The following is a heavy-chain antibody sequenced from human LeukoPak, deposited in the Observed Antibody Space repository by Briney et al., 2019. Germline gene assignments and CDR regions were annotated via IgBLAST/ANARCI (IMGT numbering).Heavy chain of an antibody. V-gene: IGHV3-74*01. CDR2: INIDGSSI. J-gene: IGHJ4*02. D-gene: IGHD2-2*01. CDR1: GFTLNKYW. CDR3: TRIPADQTFFDF. Sequence: PGGSLRLSCAASGFTLNKYWMHWVRQAPGEGLVWVSRINIDGSSISYADSVRGRFTISRDNAKNTLYLQMNNLRAEDTAVYYCTRIPADQTFFDFWGQGTLVTVSS.